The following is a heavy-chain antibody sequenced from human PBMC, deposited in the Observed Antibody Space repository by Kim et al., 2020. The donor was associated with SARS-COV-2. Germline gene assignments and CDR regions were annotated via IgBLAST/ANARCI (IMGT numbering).Heavy chain of an antibody. J-gene: IGHJ4*02. CDR2: IRGSSSSI. Sequence: GGSLRLSCAASGFTFSSYSMNWVRQAPGKGLEWVSSIRGSSSSIYYADSMKGRFTISRDNAKNSLYLEMNSLRAEDTAVYYCARSYMDYYDSGGATRSRYYFDYWGQGTLVTVSS. CDR1: GFTFSSYS. D-gene: IGHD3-22*01. CDR3: ARSYMDYYDSGGATRSRYYFDY. V-gene: IGHV3-21*04.